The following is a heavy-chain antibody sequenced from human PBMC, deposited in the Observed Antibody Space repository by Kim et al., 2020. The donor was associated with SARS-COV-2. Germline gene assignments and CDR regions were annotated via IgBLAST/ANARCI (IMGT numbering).Heavy chain of an antibody. CDR2: T. D-gene: IGHD6-13*01. CDR3: TRRIAAGVGDY. J-gene: IGHJ4*02. V-gene: IGHV3-49*02. Sequence: TEYAASGKGRFTISRDDSKSIAYLQMNSLKTEDTAVYYCTRRIAAGVGDYWGQGTLVTVSS.